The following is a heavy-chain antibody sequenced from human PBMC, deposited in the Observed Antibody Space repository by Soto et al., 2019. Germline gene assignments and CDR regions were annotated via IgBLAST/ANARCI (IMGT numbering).Heavy chain of an antibody. V-gene: IGHV3-23*01. CDR2: ISGSGGST. J-gene: IGHJ4*02. CDR3: GKDFSAGDY. D-gene: IGHD6-13*01. Sequence: GGSPRLSCAAPGFTFSSYAMSWFRQAPGKGLEWVSAISGSGGSTYYADSVKGRFTISRDNPKNTLYLQMNSLRAEDTAVYYCGKDFSAGDYWGQGTLVTVSS. CDR1: GFTFSSYA.